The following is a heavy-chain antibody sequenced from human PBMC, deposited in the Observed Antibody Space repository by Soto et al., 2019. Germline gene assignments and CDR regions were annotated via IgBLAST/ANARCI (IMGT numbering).Heavy chain of an antibody. J-gene: IGHJ4*02. CDR1: GGSISSYY. V-gene: IGHV4-59*01. Sequence: SETLSLTCTVSGGSISSYYWSWIRQPPGKGLEWIGYIYYSGSTNYNPSLKSRVTISVDTSKNQFSLKLSSVTAADTAIYYCAKAKNDYNWDNRPPFDYWGQGTLVTVSS. CDR3: AKAKNDYNWDNRPPFDY. CDR2: IYYSGST. D-gene: IGHD1-20*01.